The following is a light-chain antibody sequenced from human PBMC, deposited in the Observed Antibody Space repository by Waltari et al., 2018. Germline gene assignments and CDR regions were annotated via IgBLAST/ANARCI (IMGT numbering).Light chain of an antibody. CDR2: GVN. V-gene: IGLV2-23*02. CDR1: SSDTGSDNV. CDR3: SSYAGSVV. Sequence: QSALTQPASVSGSRGQSITISCTGSSSDTGSDNVVSWYQHPPGKAPNLLIYGVNNRPSGVSNLFSGSKSGNTASLTISGLQAEDEADYYCSSYAGSVVFGGGTKLTVL. J-gene: IGLJ3*02.